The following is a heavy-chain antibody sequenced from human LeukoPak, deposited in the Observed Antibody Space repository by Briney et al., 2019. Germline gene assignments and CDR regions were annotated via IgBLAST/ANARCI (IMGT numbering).Heavy chain of an antibody. CDR1: GFTFSSYG. CDR2: IPYERSNK. J-gene: IGHJ4*02. CDR3: AKGDGRDYDILTGYEFDY. Sequence: GGSLRLCCAASGFTFSSYGMHWVRQAPGKGLERVAVIPYERSNKYYADSVKGRFTISRDNSKNTLYLQMIRLRAEDSAVYYCAKGDGRDYDILTGYEFDYWGQGTLVTVSS. D-gene: IGHD3-9*01. V-gene: IGHV3-30*02.